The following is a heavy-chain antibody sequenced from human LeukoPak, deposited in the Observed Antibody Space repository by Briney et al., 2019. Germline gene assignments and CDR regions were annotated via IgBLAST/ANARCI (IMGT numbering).Heavy chain of an antibody. V-gene: IGHV4-59*01. D-gene: IGHD2-2*01. J-gene: IGHJ5*02. Sequence: PSETLSLTCAASGVSISSYYLSWVRQPPGKGLEWVGYINYSGNTNYNPSLKSRVTISVDSSKNQFSLKLSSVTAADTAVYYCARVVVEPAAMNWFDPWGQGTLVTVSS. CDR3: ARVVVEPAAMNWFDP. CDR1: GVSISSYY. CDR2: INYSGNT.